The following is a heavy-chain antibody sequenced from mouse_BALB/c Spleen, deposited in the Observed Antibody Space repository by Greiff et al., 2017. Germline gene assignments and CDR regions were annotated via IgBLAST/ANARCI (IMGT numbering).Heavy chain of an antibody. CDR2: ISYDGSN. D-gene: IGHD3-1*01. CDR3: ARAGENSSGYYAWFAY. CDR1: GYSITSGYY. V-gene: IGHV3-6*02. Sequence: EVQLVESGPGLVKPSQSLSLTCSVTGYSITSGYYWNWIRQFPGNKLEWMGYISYDGSNNYNPSLKNRISITRDTSKNQFFLKLNSVTTEDTATYYCARAGENSSGYYAWFAYWGQGTLVTVSA. J-gene: IGHJ3*01.